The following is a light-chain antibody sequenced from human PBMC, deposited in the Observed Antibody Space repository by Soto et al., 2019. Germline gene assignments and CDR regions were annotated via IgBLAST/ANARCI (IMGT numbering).Light chain of an antibody. J-gene: IGLJ1*01. CDR1: SSDVGGYNY. CDR3: SSYTTSNTRQIV. Sequence: QSALTQPASVSESPGQSITISCTGTSSDVGGYNYVSWYQHHPGKAPKLIIYDVSNRPSGVSIRFPGSKSDNTASLTISGLQPEDEADYHCSSYTTSNTRQIVFGTGTKLTVL. V-gene: IGLV2-14*03. CDR2: DVS.